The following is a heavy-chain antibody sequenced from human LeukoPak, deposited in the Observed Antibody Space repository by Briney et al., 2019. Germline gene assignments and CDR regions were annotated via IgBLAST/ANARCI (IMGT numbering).Heavy chain of an antibody. D-gene: IGHD3-10*01. CDR3: ARRMGNGGYGSGGFHYYYGMDV. J-gene: IGHJ6*02. V-gene: IGHV4-30-2*01. CDR1: GGSISSGGYY. CDR2: IYHSGST. Sequence: SETLSLTCTVSGGSISSGGYYWSWIRQPPGKGLEWIGYIYHSGSTYYNPSLKSRVTISVDRSKNQFSLKLSSVTAADTAVYYCARRMGNGGYGSGGFHYYYGMDVWGQGTTVTVSS.